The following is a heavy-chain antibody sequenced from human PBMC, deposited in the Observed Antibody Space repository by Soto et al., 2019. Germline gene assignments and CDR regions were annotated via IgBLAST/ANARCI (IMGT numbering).Heavy chain of an antibody. D-gene: IGHD2-2*01. J-gene: IGHJ5*01. CDR3: GRDQKYFRVNGNWFDS. V-gene: IGHV1-18*04. CDR1: GYTSPDFG. Sequence: GASVKVSCKASGYTSPDFGISWLRQAPGQGLEWMGWVSGNNGASNPAPKVQGRITMTLDTSTGVSYMALRSLRSDDTAIYSCGRDQKYFRVNGNWFDSWGQGILVTVSS. CDR2: VSGNNGAS.